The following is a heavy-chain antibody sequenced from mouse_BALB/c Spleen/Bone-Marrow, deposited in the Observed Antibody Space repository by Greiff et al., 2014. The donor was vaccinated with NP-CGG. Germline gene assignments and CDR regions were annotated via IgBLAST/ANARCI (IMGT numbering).Heavy chain of an antibody. J-gene: IGHJ4*01. Sequence: VQLQQSGAELLKPGASVKLSCTASGFNIKDTYMHLVKQRPEQGLEWIGRIDPANGNTKYDPKFQGKATITADTSSNTAYLQLSSLTSEDTAVYYCARWEYYAMDYWGQGTSVTVSS. CDR3: ARWEYYAMDY. CDR2: IDPANGNT. D-gene: IGHD4-1*01. CDR1: GFNIKDTY. V-gene: IGHV14-3*02.